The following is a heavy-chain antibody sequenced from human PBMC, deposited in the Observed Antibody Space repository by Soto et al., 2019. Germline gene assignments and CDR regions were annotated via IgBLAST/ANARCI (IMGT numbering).Heavy chain of an antibody. D-gene: IGHD2-15*01. Sequence: QVPLQESGPGLVKPSETLTLTCTVSGASVTSGNNYWTWIRQPPGKGLEWMGYIYSSGTTNYTLSLKSRDTVSLDTSKSQFSLRLSSVTAADTAVYYCARDRGVGCSGGRCYFYGMDVWGQGTTVTV. CDR3: ARDRGVGCSGGRCYFYGMDV. CDR2: IYSSGTT. J-gene: IGHJ6*02. CDR1: GASVTSGNNY. V-gene: IGHV4-61*01.